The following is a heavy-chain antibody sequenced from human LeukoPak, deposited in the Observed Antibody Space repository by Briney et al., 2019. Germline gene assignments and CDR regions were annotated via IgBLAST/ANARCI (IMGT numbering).Heavy chain of an antibody. CDR2: ISSSTSYI. J-gene: IGHJ3*02. CDR1: GFTFSSYS. V-gene: IGHV3-21*01. CDR3: ARATNGRFDI. D-gene: IGHD2-8*01. Sequence: PGGSLRLSCAASGFTFSSYSMNWVRQAPGKGLEWVSFISSSTSYISYADSVKGRFTISRDNAKSSLWLQMNSLRAEDTAAYYCARATNGRFDIWGQGTMVTVSS.